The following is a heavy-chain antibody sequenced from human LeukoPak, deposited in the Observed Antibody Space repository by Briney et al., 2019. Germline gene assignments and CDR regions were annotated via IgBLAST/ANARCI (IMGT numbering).Heavy chain of an antibody. J-gene: IGHJ4*02. CDR1: GFTFSSYA. D-gene: IGHD3-10*01. CDR3: AKSSMVRGVISSFDY. CDR2: ISGSGGST. Sequence: GGSLRLSCAAYGFTFSSYAMSWVRQAPGKGLEWVSAISGSGGSTYYADSVKGRFTISRDNSKNTLYLQMNSLRAEDTAVYYCAKSSMVRGVISSFDYWGQGTLVTVSS. V-gene: IGHV3-23*01.